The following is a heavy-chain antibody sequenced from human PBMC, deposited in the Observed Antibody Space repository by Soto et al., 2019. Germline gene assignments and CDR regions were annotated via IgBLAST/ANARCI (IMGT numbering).Heavy chain of an antibody. CDR1: GFTFSNYA. V-gene: IGHV3-23*01. CDR2: ISSSGGNT. CDR3: AKGPGWDLPNQYFRY. D-gene: IGHD1-26*01. J-gene: IGHJ4*02. Sequence: EVQLLESGGGLVQPGGSLRLSCAASGFTFSNYAMSWVRQAPGKGLEWVSGISSSGGNTYYADSVKGRFTISRDNSKNTLYLHMNSLRAEDMAVYYRAKGPGWDLPNQYFRYWGQGTLVIVSS.